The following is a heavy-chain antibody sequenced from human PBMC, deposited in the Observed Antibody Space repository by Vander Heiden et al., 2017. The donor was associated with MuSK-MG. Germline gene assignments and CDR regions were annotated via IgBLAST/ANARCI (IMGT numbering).Heavy chain of an antibody. J-gene: IGHJ4*02. CDR2: LSSSGST. CDR3: ASASFYCSSTSCYSGDYCDY. D-gene: IGHD2-2*01. CDR1: GGSISRYY. V-gene: IGHV4-59*01. Sequence: QVQLPASAPRLVKPTETLCTTCTVSGGSISRYYSSCIRPHPGTGLEWLGCLSSSGSTNYNPSLKSRVTISVHTPKNHFSLKLSSVSGAYTAVFYCASASFYCSSTSCYSGDYCDYWRQGTLVTVSS.